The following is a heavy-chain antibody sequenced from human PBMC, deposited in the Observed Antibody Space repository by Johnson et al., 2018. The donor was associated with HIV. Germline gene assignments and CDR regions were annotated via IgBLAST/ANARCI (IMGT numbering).Heavy chain of an antibody. CDR2: ISSSGSTI. J-gene: IGHJ3*02. Sequence: QVQLVESGGGLVQPGGSLRLSCAASGFSFSDYYMSWIRQAPGKGLEWVSYISSSGSTIYYADSVKGRFTISRDNAKNSLYLQMNSLRAEDTAVYYCARDEDTAMVPDAFDIWGQGTMVTVSS. CDR1: GFSFSDYY. V-gene: IGHV3-11*04. CDR3: ARDEDTAMVPDAFDI. D-gene: IGHD5-18*01.